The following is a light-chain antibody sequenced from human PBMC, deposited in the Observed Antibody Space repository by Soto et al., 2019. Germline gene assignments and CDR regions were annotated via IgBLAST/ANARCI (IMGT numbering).Light chain of an antibody. CDR1: QSVSSN. J-gene: IGKJ5*01. CDR3: QQYNNWPPIT. Sequence: VLTRAPCTLSLSAVERATLSCRASQSVSSNLAWYQQKPGQAPRLLIYGASTRATGIPARFSGSGSGTEFTLTISSLQSEDFAVYYCQQYNNWPPITFGQGTRLEIK. V-gene: IGKV3-15*01. CDR2: GAS.